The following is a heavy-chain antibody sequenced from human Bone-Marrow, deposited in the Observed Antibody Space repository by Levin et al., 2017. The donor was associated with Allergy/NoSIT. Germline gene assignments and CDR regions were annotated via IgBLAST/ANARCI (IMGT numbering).Heavy chain of an antibody. CDR3: ATGAR. CDR2: IYINGGT. V-gene: IGHV3-53*01. J-gene: IGHJ4*02. Sequence: GESLKISCAASGFTVSNSYLSWVRQVPGKGLEWVSVIYINGGTNYADSVKGRFTISRDSSKNTLYLQMNSLRAEDTAVYYCATGARWGQGTLVTVSS. CDR1: GFTVSNSY.